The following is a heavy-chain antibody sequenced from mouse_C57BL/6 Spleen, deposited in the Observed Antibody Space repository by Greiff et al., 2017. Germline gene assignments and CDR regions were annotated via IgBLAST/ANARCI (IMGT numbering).Heavy chain of an antibody. CDR1: GYSITSGYY. CDR2: ISYDGSN. D-gene: IGHD2-4*01. Sequence: EVKLQESGPGLVKPSPSLSLSCSATGYSITSGYYWNWIRQCPGNKLERLGYISYDGSNNYNPSLKNRISITRDTSKNQFCLKLNSRTTEDTATYFCARNHVNYWYFDVWGTGTTVTVSS. V-gene: IGHV3-6*01. CDR3: ARNHVNYWYFDV. J-gene: IGHJ1*03.